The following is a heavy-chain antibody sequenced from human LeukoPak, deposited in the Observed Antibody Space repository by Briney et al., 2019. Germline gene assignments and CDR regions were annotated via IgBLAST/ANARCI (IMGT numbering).Heavy chain of an antibody. Sequence: ASVKVSCKASGYTFTSYAMHWVRQAPGQRLEWMGWINAGNGNTKYSQKFQGRVTITRDTSASTAYMELSSLRSEDTAVYYCARDRTLLRFLDYSGQGTLVTVSS. J-gene: IGHJ4*02. CDR3: ARDRTLLRFLDY. D-gene: IGHD3-3*01. CDR2: INAGNGNT. CDR1: GYTFTSYA. V-gene: IGHV1-3*01.